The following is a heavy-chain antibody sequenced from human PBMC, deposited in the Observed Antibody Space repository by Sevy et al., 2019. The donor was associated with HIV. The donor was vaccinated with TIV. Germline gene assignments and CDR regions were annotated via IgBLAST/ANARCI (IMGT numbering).Heavy chain of an antibody. CDR1: GFTFSSYA. D-gene: IGHD3-9*01. J-gene: IGHJ3*02. V-gene: IGHV3-23*01. CDR3: AKDDILGGAFDI. Sequence: GGSLRLSCAASGFTFSSYAMSWVRQAPGKGLEWVSAISGSGGSTYYADSVKGRFTISRDNSKNTLYQQMNSLRAEDTAVYYCAKDDILGGAFDIWGQGTMVTVSS. CDR2: ISGSGGST.